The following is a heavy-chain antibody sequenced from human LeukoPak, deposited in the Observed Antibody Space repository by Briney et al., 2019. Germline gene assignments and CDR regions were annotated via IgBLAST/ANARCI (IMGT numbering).Heavy chain of an antibody. D-gene: IGHD3-3*01. CDR3: ARGGTFGVDISDY. Sequence: GGSLRLSCAVSGFTFSTYSMTWVRQAPGKGLEWVSSISSSSRNTYYADSVKGRFTISRDNAKNSLYLQMNSLRAGDTAVYYCARGGTFGVDISDYWGQGTLVTVSS. CDR2: ISSSSRNT. V-gene: IGHV3-21*01. CDR1: GFTFSTYS. J-gene: IGHJ4*02.